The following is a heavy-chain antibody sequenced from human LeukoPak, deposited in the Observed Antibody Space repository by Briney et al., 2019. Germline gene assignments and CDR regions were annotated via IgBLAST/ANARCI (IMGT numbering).Heavy chain of an antibody. V-gene: IGHV4-4*07. CDR1: GGSISSHY. CDR3: VRGFYDSSTYRAFHI. D-gene: IGHD3-22*01. J-gene: IGHJ3*02. CDR2: IYISGST. Sequence: PSETLSLTCTVSGGSISSHYWSWIRLPAGKGLEWIGRIYISGSTNSNPSLKSRVTMSVDTSKNQFSLMLSSVTAADTAVYYCVRGFYDSSTYRAFHIWGQGTMVTVSS.